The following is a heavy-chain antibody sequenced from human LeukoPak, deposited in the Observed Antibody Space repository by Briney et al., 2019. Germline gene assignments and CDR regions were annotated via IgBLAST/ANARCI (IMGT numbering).Heavy chain of an antibody. D-gene: IGHD3-3*01. V-gene: IGHV3-23*01. Sequence: PGGSLRLSCAASGFTFSSYAMSWVPQAPGKGLEGVSAISGRGGSTYYADSVKGRFTISRDNSKNTLYLQMNSLRAEDTAVYYCAKDATAGEIFGVVITYYFDYWGQGTLVTVSS. J-gene: IGHJ4*02. CDR1: GFTFSSYA. CDR2: ISGRGGST. CDR3: AKDATAGEIFGVVITYYFDY.